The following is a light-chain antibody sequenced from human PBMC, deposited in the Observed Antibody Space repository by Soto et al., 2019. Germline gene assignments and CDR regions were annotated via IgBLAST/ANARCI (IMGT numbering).Light chain of an antibody. Sequence: FLLTNAHSVSESPGKTVSISCHRSSGSIANNYVEWYQQRPGSAPATVMYEXVXRXXGGPDRFSGSIDSSSNSASLTISGLKTEDEADYYCQSYDSTIFYVFGTGTKVTVL. J-gene: IGLJ1*01. CDR1: SGSIANNY. V-gene: IGLV6-57*04. CDR2: EXV. CDR3: QSYDSTIFYV.